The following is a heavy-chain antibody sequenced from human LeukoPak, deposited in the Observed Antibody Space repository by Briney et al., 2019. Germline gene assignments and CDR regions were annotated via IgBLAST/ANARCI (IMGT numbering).Heavy chain of an antibody. V-gene: IGHV1-69*13. CDR3: ARRAAAAGNWFDP. CDR1: GGTFSSYA. J-gene: IGHJ5*02. Sequence: SVKVSCKASGGTFSSYAISWVRQAPGQGLEWMGGIIPIFGTANYAQKFQGRVTITADESTSTAYMELSSLRSEDTAVYYCARRAAAAGNWFDPWGQGTLVTVSS. CDR2: IIPIFGTA. D-gene: IGHD6-13*01.